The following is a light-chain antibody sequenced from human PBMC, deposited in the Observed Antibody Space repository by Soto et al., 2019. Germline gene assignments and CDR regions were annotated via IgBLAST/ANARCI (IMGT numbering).Light chain of an antibody. CDR1: QSVSTY. CDR3: QQHSSLIT. J-gene: IGKJ5*01. CDR2: DTS. Sequence: EIVLTQSPATLSLSPGQRATLSCRPSQSVSTYLAWYQQKPGQAPRLFIYDTSKRATGIPARFSGSGSGTDFTLTISSLEPEDFAVYYCQQHSSLITFGQGTRLEIK. V-gene: IGKV3-11*01.